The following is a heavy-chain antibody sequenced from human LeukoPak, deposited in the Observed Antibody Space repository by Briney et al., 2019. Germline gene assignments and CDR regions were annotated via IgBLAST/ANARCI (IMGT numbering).Heavy chain of an antibody. J-gene: IGHJ4*02. D-gene: IGHD1-14*01. CDR2: IKQDGSEK. V-gene: IGHV3-7*01. CDR3: ARDVVTGGGMDY. CDR1: GFTFSNYW. Sequence: GGSLRLSCAASGFTFSNYWMSWVRQAPGKGLEWVANIKQDGSEKYYVDSVKGRFTISRDNAKNSLYLQMNSLRAEDTAVYYCARDVVTGGGMDYWGQGTLVTVSS.